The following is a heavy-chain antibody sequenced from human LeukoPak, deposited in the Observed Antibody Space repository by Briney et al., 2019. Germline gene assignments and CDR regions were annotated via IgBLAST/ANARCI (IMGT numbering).Heavy chain of an antibody. D-gene: IGHD3-22*01. J-gene: IGHJ4*02. CDR2: IIPILGIA. CDR3: ASALYYYDSSGYSLGY. V-gene: IGHV1-69*04. Sequence: SVKVSCEASGGTFSSYAISWVRQAPGQGLEWMGRIIPILGIANYAQKFQGRVTITADKSTSTAYMELSSLRSEDTAVYYCASALYYYDSSGYSLGYWGQGTLVTVSS. CDR1: GGTFSSYA.